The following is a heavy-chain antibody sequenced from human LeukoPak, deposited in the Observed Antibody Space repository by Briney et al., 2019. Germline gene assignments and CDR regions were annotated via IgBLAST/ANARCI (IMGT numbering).Heavy chain of an antibody. Sequence: GSLRLSCAASGFTFSNYWMSWVRQPPGKGLEWIGSIYYSGSTYYNPSLKSRVTISVDTSKNQFSLKLSSVTAADTAVYYCARHRYKYYYDSSGVYYFDYWGQGTLVTVSS. CDR3: ARHRYKYYYDSSGVYYFDY. D-gene: IGHD3-22*01. V-gene: IGHV4-39*01. J-gene: IGHJ4*02. CDR1: GFTFSNYW. CDR2: IYYSGST.